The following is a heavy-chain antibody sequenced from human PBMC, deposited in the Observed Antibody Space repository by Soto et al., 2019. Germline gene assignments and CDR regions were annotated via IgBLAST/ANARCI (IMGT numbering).Heavy chain of an antibody. V-gene: IGHV4-30-2*01. CDR2: IHQTGIT. Sequence: QLQLQESGSGLVKPSQTLSLTCAVSGGSISSGGYSCSWIRQPPGKVVEWIGYIHQTGITYYNPSLKSRVTISLDRSNNQVSLNLGSVSAADTAVYFCARDRKQSNYFDYWGQGTLVTVSS. J-gene: IGHJ4*02. CDR1: GGSISSGGYS. CDR3: ARDRKQSNYFDY.